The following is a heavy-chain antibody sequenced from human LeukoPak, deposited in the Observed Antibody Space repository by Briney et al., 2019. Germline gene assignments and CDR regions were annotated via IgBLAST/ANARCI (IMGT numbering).Heavy chain of an antibody. J-gene: IGHJ4*02. CDR1: DFNFITYA. CDR3: ARVSSMLRGPLVIYYFDF. D-gene: IGHD3-10*01. Sequence: GGSLRLSCAASDFNFITYAMSWVRQAPGKGLEWVSIISGGGDVTHYADSVKGRFTISRDNSKNTLYLQMNSLRVEDTAVYYCARVSSMLRGPLVIYYFDFWGQGTLVTVFS. V-gene: IGHV3-23*01. CDR2: ISGGGDVT.